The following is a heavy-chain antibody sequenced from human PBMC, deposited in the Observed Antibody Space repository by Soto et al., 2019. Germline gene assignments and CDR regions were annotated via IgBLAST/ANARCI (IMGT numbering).Heavy chain of an antibody. CDR3: ARHPRYGSYYHYMDV. CDR1: GGSISSSSYY. J-gene: IGHJ6*03. V-gene: IGHV4-39*01. D-gene: IGHD3-10*01. CDR2: IYYSGRT. Sequence: QLQLQESGPGLVKPSETLSLTCTVSGGSISSSSYYWGWIRQPPGKGLEWIGSIYYSGRTSYHPSLKSRVTRAVDWSKSQCSLQQSSVTAADTAVYYCARHPRYGSYYHYMDVGGKGTTVTVAS.